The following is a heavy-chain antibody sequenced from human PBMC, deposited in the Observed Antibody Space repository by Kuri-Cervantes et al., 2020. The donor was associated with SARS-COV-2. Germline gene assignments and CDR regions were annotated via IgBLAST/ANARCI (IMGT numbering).Heavy chain of an antibody. Sequence: ESLKISCAVYGGSFSGYYWSWIRQPPGKGLEWIGEINHSGSTNYNPSLKSRVTISVDTSKNQFSLKLSSVTAADTAVYYCAGGRIGYSSGWSYWYFDLWGRGTLVTVSS. CDR2: INHSGST. CDR3: AGGRIGYSSGWSYWYFDL. CDR1: GGSFSGYY. V-gene: IGHV4-34*01. D-gene: IGHD6-19*01. J-gene: IGHJ2*01.